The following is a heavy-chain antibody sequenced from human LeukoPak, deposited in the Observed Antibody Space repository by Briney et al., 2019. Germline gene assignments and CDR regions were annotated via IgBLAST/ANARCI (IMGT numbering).Heavy chain of an antibody. D-gene: IGHD6-13*01. CDR3: ARGRVSPRHFDI. CDR1: GGSISSGDYY. V-gene: IGHV4-30-4*08. J-gene: IGHJ3*02. Sequence: SQTLSLTCTVSGGSISSGDYYWSWIRQPPGKGLEWIGYIYYSGSTYYNPSLKSRVTISVDTSKNQFSLKLGSVTAADTAVYYCARGRVSPRHFDIWGQGTMITVSS. CDR2: IYYSGST.